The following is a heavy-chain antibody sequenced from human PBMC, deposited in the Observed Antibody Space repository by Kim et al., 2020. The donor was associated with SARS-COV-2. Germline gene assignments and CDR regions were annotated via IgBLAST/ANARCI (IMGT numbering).Heavy chain of an antibody. D-gene: IGHD6-13*01. J-gene: IGHJ6*02. CDR3: ARDRRAAAGTWYYYYYGMDV. Sequence: GGSLRLSCAASGFTFSSYAMHWVRQAPGKGLEWVAVISYDGSNKYYADSVKGRFTISRDNSKNTLYLQMNSLRAEDTAVYYCARDRRAAAGTWYYYYYGMDVWGQGTTVTVSS. CDR1: GFTFSSYA. V-gene: IGHV3-30*04. CDR2: ISYDGSNK.